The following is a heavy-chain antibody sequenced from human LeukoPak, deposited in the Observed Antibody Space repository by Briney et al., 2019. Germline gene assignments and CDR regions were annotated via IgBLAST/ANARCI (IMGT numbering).Heavy chain of an antibody. D-gene: IGHD1-1*01. CDR2: ISYDGSNK. CDR1: GFTFSSYA. Sequence: RRSLRLSCAASGFTFSSYAMHWVRQAPGKGLEWVAVISYDGSNKYYADSVKGRFTISRDNSKNTLYLQMNSLRAEDTAVYYCARDWKLDYWGQGTLVTVSS. V-gene: IGHV3-30*04. CDR3: ARDWKLDY. J-gene: IGHJ4*02.